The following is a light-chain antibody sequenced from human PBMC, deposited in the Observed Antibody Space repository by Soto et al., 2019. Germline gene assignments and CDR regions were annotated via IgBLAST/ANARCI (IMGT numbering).Light chain of an antibody. CDR1: QSVSNNY. Sequence: EIVLTQSPGTLSLSPGERATLSCRASQSVSNNYLAWYQHKPGRAPRLLIYGAFSRATGIADRFSGSGSGTDFTLTISRLEPEDFAVYYCQQYAGSPWTFGQGSKVDIK. V-gene: IGKV3-20*01. CDR3: QQYAGSPWT. CDR2: GAF. J-gene: IGKJ1*01.